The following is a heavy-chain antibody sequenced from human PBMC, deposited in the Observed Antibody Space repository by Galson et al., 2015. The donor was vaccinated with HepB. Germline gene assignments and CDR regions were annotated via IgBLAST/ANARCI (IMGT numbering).Heavy chain of an antibody. D-gene: IGHD6-25*01. Sequence: SLRLSCAASGLTFSNDYMRWIRQAPGKGLEWVSYISDSGSYTNLADSVKGRFTISRDNAKKSLYLQMNSLRAEDTAVYFCARARGSGPGAHFDYWGQGTVDTGSA. V-gene: IGHV3-11*05. J-gene: IGHJ4*02. CDR2: ISDSGSYT. CDR3: ARARGSGPGAHFDY. CDR1: GLTFSNDY.